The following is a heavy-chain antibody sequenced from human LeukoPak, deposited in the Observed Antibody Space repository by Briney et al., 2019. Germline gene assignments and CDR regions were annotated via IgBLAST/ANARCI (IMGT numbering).Heavy chain of an antibody. V-gene: IGHV1-69*01. Sequence: SVKVSCEASGGTFSSYAISWVRQAPGQGLEWMGGIIPIFGTANYAQKFQGRVTITADESTSTAYMELSSLRSEDTAVYYCARIAQDAFDIWGQGTMVTVSS. CDR1: GGTFSSYA. CDR2: IIPIFGTA. J-gene: IGHJ3*02. CDR3: ARIAQDAFDI. D-gene: IGHD2-15*01.